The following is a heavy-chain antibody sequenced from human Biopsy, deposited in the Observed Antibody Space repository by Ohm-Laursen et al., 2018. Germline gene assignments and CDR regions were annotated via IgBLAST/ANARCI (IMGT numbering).Heavy chain of an antibody. CDR1: GGSISSGSNY. CDR3: ARHDGNGPFALDS. Sequence: SETLSLTSAVSGGSISSGSNYWAWIRQPPGKGLEWIGSVYHSGTTYYSPPLKSRVTISEDTSKNQLSLKLNSVTAADTAAYYCARHDGNGPFALDSWGQGTLVTVSS. CDR2: VYHSGTT. V-gene: IGHV4-39*01. J-gene: IGHJ4*02. D-gene: IGHD5-24*01.